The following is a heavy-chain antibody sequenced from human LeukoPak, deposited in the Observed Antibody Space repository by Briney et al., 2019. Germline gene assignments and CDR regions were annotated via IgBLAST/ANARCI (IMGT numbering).Heavy chain of an antibody. V-gene: IGHV1-18*01. CDR3: ASWAPYGGNSALNY. CDR2: ISAYNGNT. Sequence: ASVKVSCKASGYTFTSYGISWVRQAPGQGLEWMGWISAYNGNTNYAQKLQGRVTMTTDTSTSTAYMELRSLRSDDTAVYYCASWAPYGGNSALNYWGQGTLVTVSS. CDR1: GYTFTSYG. D-gene: IGHD4-23*01. J-gene: IGHJ4*02.